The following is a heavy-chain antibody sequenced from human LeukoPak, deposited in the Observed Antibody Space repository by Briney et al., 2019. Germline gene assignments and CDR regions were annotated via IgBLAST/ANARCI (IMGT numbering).Heavy chain of an antibody. J-gene: IGHJ3*02. Sequence: PSETLSLTCTVSGGSISSFYWSWIRQPPGKGLEWIGYIFYSGSTNYNPSLKSRVTISVDRSKNQFSLKLSSVTAADTAVYYCARDKTVRAFDIWGQGTMVTVSS. CDR1: GGSISSFY. CDR3: ARDKTVRAFDI. D-gene: IGHD1-1*01. V-gene: IGHV4-59*12. CDR2: IFYSGST.